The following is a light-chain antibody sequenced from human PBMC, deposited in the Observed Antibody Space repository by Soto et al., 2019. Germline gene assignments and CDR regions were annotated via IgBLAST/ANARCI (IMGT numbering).Light chain of an antibody. V-gene: IGKV3-20*01. CDR2: GAS. CDR3: QQYGRSSLMFT. Sequence: EIVLTQSPGTLSLPPGERATLSCRASQSVTSDFLAWYQQKPGQAPRLLIYGASTRAAGVPDRFSGSGSGTDFTLTITRLEPEDFAVYYCQQYGRSSLMFTFGQGTKLGV. J-gene: IGKJ2*01. CDR1: QSVTSDF.